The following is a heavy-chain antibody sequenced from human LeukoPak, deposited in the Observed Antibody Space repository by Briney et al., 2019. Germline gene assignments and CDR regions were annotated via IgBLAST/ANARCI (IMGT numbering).Heavy chain of an antibody. V-gene: IGHV3-23*01. J-gene: IGHJ4*02. CDR1: GFTFTSYS. D-gene: IGHD1-26*01. CDR2: ISGGGDGT. Sequence: GGSLRLSCAASGFTFTSYSMNWVRQAPGKGLEWVSAISGGGDGTYYADSVKGRFTISRDNSENTVYLQMNSLRAEDTAVYYCASPGESSSRFNYWGQGTLVTVSS. CDR3: ASPGESSSRFNY.